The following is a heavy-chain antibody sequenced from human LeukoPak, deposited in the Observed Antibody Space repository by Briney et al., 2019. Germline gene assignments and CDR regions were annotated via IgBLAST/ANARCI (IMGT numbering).Heavy chain of an antibody. Sequence: GGSLRLSCAASGFTFSSYAMHWVRQAPGKGLEWVAVISYDGSNKYYADSVKGRFTISRDNSKNTLYLQMNSLRAEDTAVYYCAKDSRGLDSSSWYYWGQGTLVTVSS. V-gene: IGHV3-30-3*01. D-gene: IGHD6-13*01. J-gene: IGHJ4*02. CDR2: ISYDGSNK. CDR3: AKDSRGLDSSSWYY. CDR1: GFTFSSYA.